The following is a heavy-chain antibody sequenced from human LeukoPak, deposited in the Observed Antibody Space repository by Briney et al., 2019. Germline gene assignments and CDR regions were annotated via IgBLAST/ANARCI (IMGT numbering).Heavy chain of an antibody. V-gene: IGHV4-38-2*02. CDR1: GYSISSAYY. J-gene: IGHJ5*02. CDR2: IHHSGST. Sequence: KPSETLSLTCAVSGYSISSAYYWGWIRQPPGKGLEWIGSIHHSGSTYYNPSLKSRVTISVDTSKNQFSLKLSSVTAADTAVYYCARDLSGILRNWFDPWGQGTLVTVSS. CDR3: ARDLSGILRNWFDP. D-gene: IGHD1-14*01.